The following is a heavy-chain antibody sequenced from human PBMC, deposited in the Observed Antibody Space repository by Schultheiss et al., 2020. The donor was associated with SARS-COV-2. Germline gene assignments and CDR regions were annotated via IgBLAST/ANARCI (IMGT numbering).Heavy chain of an antibody. CDR2: IYTSGST. V-gene: IGHV4-61*02. CDR3: ARGQGRWLRFGFDY. J-gene: IGHJ4*02. Sequence: SETLSLTCTVSGGSVSSGSYYWSWIRQPAGKGLEWIGRIYTSGSTNYNPSLKSRVTMSVDTSKNQFSLKLSSVTAADTAVYYCARGQGRWLRFGFDYWGQGTLVTVSS. CDR1: GGSVSSGSYY. D-gene: IGHD5-12*01.